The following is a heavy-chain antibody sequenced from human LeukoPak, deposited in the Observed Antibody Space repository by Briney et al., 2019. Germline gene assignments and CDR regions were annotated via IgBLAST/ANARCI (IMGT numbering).Heavy chain of an antibody. CDR1: GFTFSNYS. CDR2: ISSSSSYI. V-gene: IGHV3-21*01. D-gene: IGHD3-9*01. J-gene: IGHJ4*02. Sequence: KTGGSLRLSCAASGFTFSNYSMNWVRQAPGKGLEWVSSISSSSSYIYYADSVKGRFTISRDNAKNSLYLQMNSLRAEDTAVYYCASRGTMAGYSLDYWGQGTLVTVSS. CDR3: ASRGTMAGYSLDY.